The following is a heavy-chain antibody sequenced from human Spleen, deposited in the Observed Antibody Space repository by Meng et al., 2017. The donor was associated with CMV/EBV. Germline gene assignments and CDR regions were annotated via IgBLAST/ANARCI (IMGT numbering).Heavy chain of an antibody. CDR2: IYSGGST. CDR1: GFTVSSNY. CDR3: AKDLLPQYSTSWNDGFDN. V-gene: IGHV3-53*01. D-gene: IGHD6-13*01. Sequence: GGSLRLSCAASGFTVSSNYMSWVRQAPGKGLEWVSVIYSGGSTYYGDSVKCRFTISRDNSKNTLYLQMNSLRAEDTAVYYCAKDLLPQYSTSWNDGFDNWGQGTMVTVSS. J-gene: IGHJ3*02.